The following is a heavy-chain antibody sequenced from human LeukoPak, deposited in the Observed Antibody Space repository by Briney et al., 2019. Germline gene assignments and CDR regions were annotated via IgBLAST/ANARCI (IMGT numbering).Heavy chain of an antibody. J-gene: IGHJ4*02. CDR1: GYSFTSYW. D-gene: IGHD6-6*01. CDR2: IYPGDSDT. V-gene: IGHV5-51*01. CDR3: ARHGPRAARPFDY. Sequence: GESLKISCKGSGYSFTSYWVGWVRQMPGKGLEWMGIIYPGDSDTRYTPSFQGQVTISADKSISTAYLQWSSLKASDTAMHYCARHGPRAARPFDYWGQGTLVTVSS.